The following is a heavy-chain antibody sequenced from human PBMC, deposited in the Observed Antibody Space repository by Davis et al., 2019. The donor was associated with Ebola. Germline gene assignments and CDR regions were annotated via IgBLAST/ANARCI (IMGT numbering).Heavy chain of an antibody. CDR3: ARLGSSGWYVY. CDR2: IYYSGST. J-gene: IGHJ4*02. Sequence: SETLSLTCTVPGGSISSSSYYWGWIRQPPGKGLEWIGSIYYSGSTYYNPSLKSRVTISVDTSKNQFSLQLSSVTAADTAVYYCARLGSSGWYVYWGQGTLVTVSS. CDR1: GGSISSSSYY. V-gene: IGHV4-39*01. D-gene: IGHD6-19*01.